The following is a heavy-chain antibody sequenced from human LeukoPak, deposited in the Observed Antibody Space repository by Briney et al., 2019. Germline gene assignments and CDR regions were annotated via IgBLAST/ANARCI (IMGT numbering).Heavy chain of an antibody. J-gene: IGHJ3*02. CDR2: ISWNSGSI. Sequence: GGSLRLSCAASGFTFDDYAMHWVRQAPGKGLEWVSGISWNSGSIGYADSVKGRFTISRDNAKNSLYLQINSLRAEDTALYYCAKLGVVITNAFDIWGQGTMVTVSS. V-gene: IGHV3-9*01. CDR3: AKLGVVITNAFDI. CDR1: GFTFDDYA. D-gene: IGHD3-22*01.